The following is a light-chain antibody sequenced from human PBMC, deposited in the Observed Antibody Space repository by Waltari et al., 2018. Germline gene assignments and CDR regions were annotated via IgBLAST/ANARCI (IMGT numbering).Light chain of an antibody. V-gene: IGLV1-47*01. CDR3: AAWDDSLSGRV. Sequence: QSVLTQPPSASGTPGQRVTIPCSGTRSNIGRNYVYWYPQLPGTAPKLLIYRNNQRPSGVPDRFSGSKSGTSASLAISGLRSEDEADYYCAAWDDSLSGRVFGGGTKVTVL. J-gene: IGLJ3*02. CDR2: RNN. CDR1: RSNIGRNY.